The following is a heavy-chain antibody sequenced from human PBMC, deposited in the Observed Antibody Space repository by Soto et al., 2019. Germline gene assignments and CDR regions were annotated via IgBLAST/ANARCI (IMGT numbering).Heavy chain of an antibody. CDR3: AKGSPSLRFLANWFDP. Sequence: HPGGSLRLSCAASGFTFSSYAMSWVRQAPGKGLEWVSAISGSGGSTYYADSVKGRFTISRDNSKNTLYLQMNSLRAEDTAVYYCAKGSPSLRFLANWFDPWGQGTLVTVSS. D-gene: IGHD3-3*01. V-gene: IGHV3-23*01. J-gene: IGHJ5*02. CDR2: ISGSGGST. CDR1: GFTFSSYA.